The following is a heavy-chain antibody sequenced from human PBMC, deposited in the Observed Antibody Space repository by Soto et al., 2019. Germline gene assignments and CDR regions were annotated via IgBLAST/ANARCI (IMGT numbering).Heavy chain of an antibody. J-gene: IGHJ4*02. CDR3: AHGSGWLSDY. CDR1: GFSLSSPAVG. D-gene: IGHD6-13*01. Sequence: QITLRESGPTLVKPTQTLTLTCNFSGFSLSSPAVGVNWIRQPPGKAPEWLALIYWDDDKRYNPSLKSRLTITKDTSKNQVVLTMTNMDPVDKATYYCAHGSGWLSDYWGQGTLVTVSS. V-gene: IGHV2-5*02. CDR2: IYWDDDK.